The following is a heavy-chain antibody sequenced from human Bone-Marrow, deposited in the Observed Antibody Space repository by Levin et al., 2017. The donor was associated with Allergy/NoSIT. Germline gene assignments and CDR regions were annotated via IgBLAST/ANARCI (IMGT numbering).Heavy chain of an antibody. CDR2: INHSGST. Sequence: SETLSLTCAVYGGSFSGYYWSWIRQPPGKGLEWLGEINHSGSTNYNPSLKSRVTISVDTSKNQFSLKLSSVTAADTAVYYCARVATDTGYCSGGDCDYWGQGTLVTVSS. CDR1: GGSFSGYY. J-gene: IGHJ4*02. CDR3: ARVATDTGYCSGGDCDY. D-gene: IGHD2-15*01. V-gene: IGHV4-34*01.